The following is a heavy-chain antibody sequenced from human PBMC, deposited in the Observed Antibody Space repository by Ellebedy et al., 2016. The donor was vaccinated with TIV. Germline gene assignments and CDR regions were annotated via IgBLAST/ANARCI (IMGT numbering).Heavy chain of an antibody. J-gene: IGHJ4*02. CDR1: GFTVSNND. CDR3: ARIRSDSIGWYNFDY. CDR2: IRSGGGT. V-gene: IGHV3-53*01. D-gene: IGHD6-19*01. Sequence: GGSLRLSXAASGFTVSNNDMNWVRQAPGKGLEWVSGIRSGGGTKYADSVKGRFTISRDNSKNTLYLQMNSLRAEDAAVYYCARIRSDSIGWYNFDYWGQGTLVTVSS.